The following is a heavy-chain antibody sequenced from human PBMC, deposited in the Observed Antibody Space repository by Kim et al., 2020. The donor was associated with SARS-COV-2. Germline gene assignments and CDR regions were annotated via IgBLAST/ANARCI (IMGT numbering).Heavy chain of an antibody. J-gene: IGHJ4*02. V-gene: IGHV3-33*01. CDR2: IWYDGSNK. Sequence: GGSLRLSCAASGFTFSSYGMHWVRQAPGKGLEWVAVIWYDGSNKYYADSVKGRFTISRDNSKNTLYLQMNSLRAEDTAVYYCAREYYDILTGYYNALDYWGQGTLVTVSS. CDR1: GFTFSSYG. CDR3: AREYYDILTGYYNALDY. D-gene: IGHD3-9*01.